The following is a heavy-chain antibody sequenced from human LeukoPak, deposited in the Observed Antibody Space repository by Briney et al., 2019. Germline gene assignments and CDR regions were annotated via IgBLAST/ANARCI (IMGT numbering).Heavy chain of an antibody. CDR3: ARDRRLQLWSPAGFDY. V-gene: IGHV3-21*01. CDR1: GFALRNYV. J-gene: IGHJ4*02. CDR2: ISSSGVYI. Sequence: GGSLRLSCEASGFALRNYVINWVRQTPGKGLEWVSSISSSGVYIYYADSLKGRFTISRDNAKNSLYLQMNSLRADDTAVYYCARDRRLQLWSPAGFDYWGQGTLVTASS. D-gene: IGHD5-18*01.